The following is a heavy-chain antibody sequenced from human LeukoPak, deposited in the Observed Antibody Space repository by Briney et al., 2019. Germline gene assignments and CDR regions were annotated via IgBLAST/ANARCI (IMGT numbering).Heavy chain of an antibody. CDR3: ARESSIAAAWQPDKPDAFDI. CDR1: GYTFTSYG. CDR2: ISAYNGNT. V-gene: IGHV1-18*01. Sequence: ASVKVSCKASGYTFTSYGISWVRQAPGQGLEWMAWISAYNGNTNYAQKLQGRVTTTTDTSTSTAYMELRSLRSDDTAVYYCARESSIAAAWQPDKPDAFDIWGQGTMVTVSS. J-gene: IGHJ3*02. D-gene: IGHD6-13*01.